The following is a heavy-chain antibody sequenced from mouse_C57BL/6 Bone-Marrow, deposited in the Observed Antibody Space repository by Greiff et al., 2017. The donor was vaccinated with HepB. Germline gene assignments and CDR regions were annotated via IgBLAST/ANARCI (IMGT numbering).Heavy chain of an antibody. CDR2: FYPGSGSI. J-gene: IGHJ1*03. V-gene: IGHV1-62-2*01. D-gene: IGHD1-1*01. CDR3: ARHAQGDYGSSDWYFDV. CDR1: GYTFTEYT. Sequence: QVQLQQSGAELVKPGASVKLSCKASGYTFTEYTIHWVKQRSGQGLEWIGWFYPGSGSIKYNEKFKDKATLTADKSSRTVYMELSRLTSEDSAVYFCARHAQGDYGSSDWYFDVWGTGTTVTVSS.